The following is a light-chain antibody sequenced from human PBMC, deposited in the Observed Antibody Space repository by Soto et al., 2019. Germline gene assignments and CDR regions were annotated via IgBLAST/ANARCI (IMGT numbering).Light chain of an antibody. CDR3: QQHNNWRVT. V-gene: IGKV1-5*01. CDR2: DAS. CDR1: ESIRTW. Sequence: IHVSLYPYPLSASIGDRVTITCRASESIRTWLAWYQHKPGKAPKFLIYDASSLESGVPSRFSGSGSGTEFTLTISSLEPEDFATYFCQQHNNWRVTFGRGTKVDIK. J-gene: IGKJ4*02.